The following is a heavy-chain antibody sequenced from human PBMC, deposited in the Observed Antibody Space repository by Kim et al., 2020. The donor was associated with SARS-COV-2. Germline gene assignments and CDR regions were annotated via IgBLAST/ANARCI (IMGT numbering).Heavy chain of an antibody. Sequence: ASVKVSCKASGYTFTSYAMHWVRQAPGQRLEWMGWINAGNGNTKYSQKFQGRVTITRDTSASTAYMELSSLRSEDTAVYYCARDVDYDIGGDYWGQGTLVTVSA. CDR3: ARDVDYDIGGDY. J-gene: IGHJ4*02. CDR2: INAGNGNT. V-gene: IGHV1-3*01. D-gene: IGHD3-9*01. CDR1: GYTFTSYA.